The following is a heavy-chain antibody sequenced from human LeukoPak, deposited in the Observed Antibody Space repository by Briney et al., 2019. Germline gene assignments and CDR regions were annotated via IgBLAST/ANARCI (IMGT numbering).Heavy chain of an antibody. CDR2: MNPNSGNT. V-gene: IGHV1-8*02. D-gene: IGHD3-22*01. Sequence: ASVKVSCKASGGTFSSYAISWVRQATGQGLEWMGWMNPNSGNTGYAQKFQGRVTMTRNTSISTAYMELSSLRSEDTAVYYCARLNYYDSSGYYPQKGVPYGMDVWGQGTTVAVSS. CDR3: ARLNYYDSSGYYPQKGVPYGMDV. J-gene: IGHJ6*02. CDR1: GGTFSSYA.